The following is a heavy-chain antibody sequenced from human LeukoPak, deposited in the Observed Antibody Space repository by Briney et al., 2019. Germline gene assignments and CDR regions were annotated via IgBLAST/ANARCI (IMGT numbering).Heavy chain of an antibody. J-gene: IGHJ4*02. Sequence: GESLKISCKGSGYSFSNYWIGWVRQMPGKGLEWMGIIYPGDSDSRYSPSFQGQVIISADRSINTAYLQWSNLEASDTAMYYCARLSAFCGGDCYSPGHRFCCLFDYWGQGALVTVSS. V-gene: IGHV5-51*01. CDR2: IYPGDSDS. CDR1: GYSFSNYW. D-gene: IGHD2-21*01. CDR3: ARLSAFCGGDCYSPGHRFCCLFDY.